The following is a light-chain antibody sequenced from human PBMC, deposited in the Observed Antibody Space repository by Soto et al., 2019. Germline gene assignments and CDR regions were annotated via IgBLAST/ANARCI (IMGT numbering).Light chain of an antibody. CDR3: SSYTSSSPYV. CDR2: DVS. CDR1: SSDVGGYNY. J-gene: IGLJ1*01. V-gene: IGLV2-14*01. Sequence: QSALSQPGSVCGSPGQSITISCTGTSSDVGGYNYVSWYQQHPGKAPKLMIYDVSNRPSGVSNRFSGSKSGNTASLTISGLQAEDEADYYCSSYTSSSPYVFGTGTKVTVL.